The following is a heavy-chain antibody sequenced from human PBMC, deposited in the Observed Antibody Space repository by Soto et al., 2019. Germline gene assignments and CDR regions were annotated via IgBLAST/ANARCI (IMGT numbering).Heavy chain of an antibody. D-gene: IGHD4-17*01. V-gene: IGHV1-69*13. J-gene: IGHJ6*02. CDR1: GGPFSNYA. CDR3: ARDLGEALYGDYAEHYYYGMDV. Sequence: GAPVKVSCQASGGPFSNYAISWVRPAPGKGLEWMGGIIPIFGTANYAQKFQGRVTITADESTSTAYMELSSLRSEDTAVYYCARDLGEALYGDYAEHYYYGMDVWRHGTTVTAP. CDR2: IIPIFGTA.